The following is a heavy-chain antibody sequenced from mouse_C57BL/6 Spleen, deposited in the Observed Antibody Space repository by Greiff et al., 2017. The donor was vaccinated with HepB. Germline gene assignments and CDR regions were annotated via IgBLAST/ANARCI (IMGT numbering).Heavy chain of an antibody. CDR1: GYTFTDYN. J-gene: IGHJ4*01. Sequence: EVKLMESGPELVKPGASVKIPCKASGYTFTDYNMDWVKQSHGKSLEWIGDINPNNGGTIYNQKFKGKATLTVDKSSSTAYMELRSLTSEDTAVYYCARSYEEAMDYWGQGTSVTVSS. D-gene: IGHD1-1*01. CDR2: INPNNGGT. V-gene: IGHV1-18*01. CDR3: ARSYEEAMDY.